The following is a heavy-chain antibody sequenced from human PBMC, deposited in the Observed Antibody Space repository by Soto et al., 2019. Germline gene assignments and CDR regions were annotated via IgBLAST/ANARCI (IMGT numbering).Heavy chain of an antibody. CDR2: ISITGSYI. V-gene: IGHV3-21*01. J-gene: IGHJ6*02. D-gene: IGHD5-18*01. CDR1: GFKFSSYT. Sequence: GGSLRLSCAASGFKFSSYTMDWARQAPGKGLQWVSSISITGSYIYYADSVKGRFAISRDNAQNSLYLYMNSPRADDTAVYYCARGSIRGYSYGHSDYWGQGTTVTVSS. CDR3: ARGSIRGYSYGHSDY.